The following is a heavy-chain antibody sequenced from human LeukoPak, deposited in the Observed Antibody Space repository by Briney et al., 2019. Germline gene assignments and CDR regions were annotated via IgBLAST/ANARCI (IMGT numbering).Heavy chain of an antibody. D-gene: IGHD3-9*01. CDR3: AKDRNKAFSHSRLVTDHLHFDP. CDR1: GFTFDDYT. V-gene: IGHV3-43*01. CDR2: ISWDGGST. J-gene: IGHJ5*02. Sequence: PGGSLRLSCTTSGFTFDDYTMHWVRQAPGKGLEWVSLISWDGGSTYYPDSVKGRFTISRDNSKNSLYLQMNSLRTEDTALYYCAKDRNKAFSHSRLVTDHLHFDPWGQGTLVTVSS.